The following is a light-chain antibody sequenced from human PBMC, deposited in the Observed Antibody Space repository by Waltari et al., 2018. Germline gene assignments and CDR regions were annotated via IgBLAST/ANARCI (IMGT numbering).Light chain of an antibody. Sequence: DVVMTQSPLSLPVSLGQQASISCRSSQSLVHTDGHTYLNWFQQRPGQSPRRLIYKVSNRDSGVPDRFSGSGSDTAFTLKISRVEAEDVGIYYCMQATNWPLTFGQGTKVEIQ. CDR3: MQATNWPLT. CDR2: KVS. CDR1: QSLVHTDGHTY. J-gene: IGKJ1*01. V-gene: IGKV2-30*02.